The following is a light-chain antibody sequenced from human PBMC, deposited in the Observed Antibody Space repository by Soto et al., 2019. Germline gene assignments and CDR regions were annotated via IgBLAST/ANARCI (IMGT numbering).Light chain of an antibody. CDR3: QQSESLIT. Sequence: EIVLTQSPATLSLSPGERVTLSCRASQSVTNSLAWYQQKPGQAPRLLVYDASNRATGIPTRISGSRSRTDFTLTISNIEAEDSAVSFCQQSESLITFGQGTRLEIK. V-gene: IGKV3-11*01. CDR2: DAS. J-gene: IGKJ5*01. CDR1: QSVTNS.